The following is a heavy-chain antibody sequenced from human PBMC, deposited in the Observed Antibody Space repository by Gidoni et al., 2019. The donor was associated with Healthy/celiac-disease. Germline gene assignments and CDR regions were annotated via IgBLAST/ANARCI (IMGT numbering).Heavy chain of an antibody. CDR1: GGSIRSSSYY. Sequence: QLQLQASGPGLVKPSETLSLTCPVSGGSIRSSSYYWGWIRQPPGKGLEWIGSIYYSGSTYYNPSLKSRVTISVDTSKNQFSLKLSSVTAADTAVYYCARERWPPVNWFDPWGQGTLVTVSS. V-gene: IGHV4-39*07. CDR2: IYYSGST. J-gene: IGHJ5*02. CDR3: ARERWPPVNWFDP. D-gene: IGHD2-15*01.